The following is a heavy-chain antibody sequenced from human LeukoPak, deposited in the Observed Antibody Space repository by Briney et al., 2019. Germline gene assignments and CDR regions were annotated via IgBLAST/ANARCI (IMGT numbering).Heavy chain of an antibody. D-gene: IGHD6-6*01. CDR3: ARDQGIAARNPFYYYGMDV. CDR2: IYSGGST. Sequence: GGSLRLSCAASGFTFSSYEMNWVRQAPGKGLEWVSVIYSGGSTYYADSVKGRFTISRHNSKNTLYLQMNSLRAEDTAVYYCARDQGIAARNPFYYYGMDVWGQGTTVTVSS. CDR1: GFTFSSYE. J-gene: IGHJ6*02. V-gene: IGHV3-53*04.